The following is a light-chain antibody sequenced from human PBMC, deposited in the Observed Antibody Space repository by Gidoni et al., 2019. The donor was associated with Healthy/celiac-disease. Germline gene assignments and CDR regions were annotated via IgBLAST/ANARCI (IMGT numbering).Light chain of an antibody. Sequence: DIQLTQSPSSLSASVGDRVTIPCRASQSISSHLNWYQQKPGKAPKLLIYAASSWESGIPSRFSGSGSGTEFTLTISSLQSEDFATYYCQQSNSRLPFTFGAGTKVEIK. V-gene: IGKV1-39*01. CDR3: QQSNSRLPFT. CDR1: QSISSH. J-gene: IGKJ3*01. CDR2: AAS.